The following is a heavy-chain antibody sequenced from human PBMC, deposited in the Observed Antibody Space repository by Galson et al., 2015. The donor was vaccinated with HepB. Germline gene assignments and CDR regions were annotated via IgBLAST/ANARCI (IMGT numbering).Heavy chain of an antibody. CDR3: AQDLTYYYGSGSYFVGMDV. V-gene: IGHV3-9*01. Sequence: SLRLSCAASGFTFEDYAMHWARQVPGKGLEWVSGISWNSDFTGYADSVRGRFTISRDNAKYFLYLQTNSLRPEDTALYYCAQDLTYYYGSGSYFVGMDVWGQGTTVTVSS. CDR2: ISWNSDFT. CDR1: GFTFEDYA. J-gene: IGHJ6*02. D-gene: IGHD3-10*01.